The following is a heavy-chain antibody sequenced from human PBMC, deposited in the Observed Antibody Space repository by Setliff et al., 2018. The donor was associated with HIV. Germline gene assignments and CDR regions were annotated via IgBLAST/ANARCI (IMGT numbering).Heavy chain of an antibody. D-gene: IGHD3-3*01. Sequence: TLSLTCTVSGGSISSGGNYWSWIRQYPGKGLEWIGYIYYTGSTYYNPSLKSRVTISVDTSKNQFSLKLSSVTAADTAMYFCARESRNDFWSGYYRTFDIWGQGTMVTVSS. V-gene: IGHV4-31*02. CDR2: IYYTGST. CDR1: GGSISSGGNY. CDR3: ARESRNDFWSGYYRTFDI. J-gene: IGHJ3*02.